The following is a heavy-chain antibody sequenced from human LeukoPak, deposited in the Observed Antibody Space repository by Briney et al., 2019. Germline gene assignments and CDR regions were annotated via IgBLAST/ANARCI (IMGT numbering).Heavy chain of an antibody. J-gene: IGHJ4*02. Sequence: PGGSLRLSCAASGFTFSSYWMSWVRQAPGKGLEWTSYISTSSTINYADSVRGRFTISRDNAKSSLSLQMNSLRAEDTAVYYCARDLDYGGRGLDSWGQGTLVIVSS. V-gene: IGHV3-69-1*01. CDR3: ARDLDYGGRGLDS. CDR1: GFTFSSYW. CDR2: ISTSSTI. D-gene: IGHD4-23*01.